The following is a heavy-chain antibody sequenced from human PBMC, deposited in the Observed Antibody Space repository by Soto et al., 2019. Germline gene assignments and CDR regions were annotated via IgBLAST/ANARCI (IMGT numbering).Heavy chain of an antibody. CDR1: GGTFSSYA. V-gene: IGHV1-69*13. CDR2: IIPIFGTA. J-gene: IGHJ6*02. Sequence: GASVKVSWKASGGTFSSYAISWVRQAPGQGLEWMGGIIPIFGTANYAQKFQGRVTITADESTSTAYMELSSLRSEDTAVYYCARDPNYYDILTGYRMDVWGQGTTVTVS. D-gene: IGHD3-9*01. CDR3: ARDPNYYDILTGYRMDV.